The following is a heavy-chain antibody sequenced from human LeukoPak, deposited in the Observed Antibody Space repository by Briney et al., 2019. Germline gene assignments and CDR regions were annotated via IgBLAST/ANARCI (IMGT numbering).Heavy chain of an antibody. J-gene: IGHJ4*02. CDR3: ARRTSSSFYFDY. V-gene: IGHV2-70*04. CDR1: GFSLSTSGMR. Sequence: ESGPALVKLTQTLTLTCTFSGFSLSTSGMRVSWIRQPPGKALEWLARIDWDDDKFYSTSLKTRLTTSKDTSKNQVVLTMTNMDPVDTAIYYCARRTSSSFYFDYWGQGTLVTVSS. CDR2: IDWDDDK. D-gene: IGHD6-6*01.